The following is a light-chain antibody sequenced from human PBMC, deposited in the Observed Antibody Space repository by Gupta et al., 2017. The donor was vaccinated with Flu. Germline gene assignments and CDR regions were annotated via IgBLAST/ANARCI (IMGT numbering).Light chain of an antibody. V-gene: IGKV2-30*02. CDR2: KVS. Sequence: DVVMTQSPLYLPVTPGQPASISCRPSESLIHRDGITYLNWFHQRPGQSPRRLIYKVSNRDSGVPDRFSGGWSGTDVTLRISRVEPEDVGVYYCMQTSHWPYTFGQGTNLEIK. CDR3: MQTSHWPYT. J-gene: IGKJ2*01. CDR1: ESLIHRDGITY.